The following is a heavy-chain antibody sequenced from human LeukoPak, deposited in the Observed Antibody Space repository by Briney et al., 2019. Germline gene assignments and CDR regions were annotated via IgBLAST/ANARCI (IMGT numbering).Heavy chain of an antibody. CDR3: ARASWFDP. J-gene: IGHJ5*02. V-gene: IGHV4-59*01. Sequence: SETLSLTCTVSGGSISSYYWSWIRQPPGKGLEWIGYIYYSGSTNYNPSLKSRVTISVDTSKNQFSLKLSSVIAADTAVYYCARASWFDPWGQGTLVTVSS. CDR2: IYYSGST. CDR1: GGSISSYY.